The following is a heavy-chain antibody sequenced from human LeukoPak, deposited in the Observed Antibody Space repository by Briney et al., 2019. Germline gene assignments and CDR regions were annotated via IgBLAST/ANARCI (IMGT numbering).Heavy chain of an antibody. J-gene: IGHJ4*02. CDR1: GFTFSSNE. V-gene: IGHV3-48*03. Sequence: GGSLRLSCAASGFTFSSNEMNWVRQAPGKGLEWISYINSGGTIIYYADSVKGRFTISRDNAKNSLYLQMNSLRAEDTAIYYCARDWFADWGQGTLVIVSS. CDR3: ARDWFAD. CDR2: INSGGTII.